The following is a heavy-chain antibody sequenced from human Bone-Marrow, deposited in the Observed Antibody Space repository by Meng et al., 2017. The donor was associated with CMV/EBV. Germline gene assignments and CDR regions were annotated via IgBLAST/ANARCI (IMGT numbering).Heavy chain of an antibody. Sequence: GESLKISCAASGFTFSGSAMHWVRQASGKGLEWVGRIRSKANSYATAYAASVKGRFTISRDDSKNTAYLQMNSLKTEDTAVYYCTINRGYCSSTSYPVDYWGQGTLVTVSS. CDR3: TINRGYCSSTSYPVDY. CDR2: IRSKANSYAT. D-gene: IGHD2-2*01. J-gene: IGHJ4*02. V-gene: IGHV3-73*01. CDR1: GFTFSGSA.